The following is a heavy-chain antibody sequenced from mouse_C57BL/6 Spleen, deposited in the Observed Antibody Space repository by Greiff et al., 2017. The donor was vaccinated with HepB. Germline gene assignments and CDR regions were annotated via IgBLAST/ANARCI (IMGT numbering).Heavy chain of an antibody. CDR1: GYAFSSSW. J-gene: IGHJ4*01. CDR3: ARGASTLYAMDY. Sequence: QVQLQQSGPELVKPGASVKISCKASGYAFSSSWMNWVKQRPGKGLEWIGRIYPGDGDTNYNGKFKGKATLTADKSSSTAYMQLSSLTSEDSAVYFCARGASTLYAMDYWGQGTSVTVSS. CDR2: IYPGDGDT. V-gene: IGHV1-82*01.